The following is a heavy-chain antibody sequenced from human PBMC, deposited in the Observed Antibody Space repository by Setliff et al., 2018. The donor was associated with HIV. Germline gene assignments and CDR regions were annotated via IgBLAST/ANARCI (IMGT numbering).Heavy chain of an antibody. V-gene: IGHV4-59*08. CDR3: ARHRDPPGSSWIFYYYYMDL. CDR1: GGSISSHY. J-gene: IGHJ6*03. D-gene: IGHD6-13*01. CDR2: IYYTGTT. Sequence: SETLSLTCTVSGGSISSHYWSWIRQPPGKGLEWIGYIYYTGTTDYSPSFKSRVTISLDTSKTQFSLKLSSVTAADTGVYYCARHRDPPGSSWIFYYYYMDLWGGGTTVTVSS.